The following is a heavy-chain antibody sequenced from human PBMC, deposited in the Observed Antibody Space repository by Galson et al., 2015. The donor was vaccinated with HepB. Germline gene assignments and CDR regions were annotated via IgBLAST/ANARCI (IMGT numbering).Heavy chain of an antibody. Sequence: SLRLSCAASGFTFSSYWMSWVRQAPGKGLEWVANIKQDGSEKYYVDSVKGRFTISRDNAKNSLYLQMNSLRAEDTAVYYCARDGSAYYDFWSGLYTRVGDYFDYWGQGTLVTASS. V-gene: IGHV3-7*01. CDR1: GFTFSSYW. J-gene: IGHJ4*02. D-gene: IGHD3-3*01. CDR3: ARDGSAYYDFWSGLYTRVGDYFDY. CDR2: IKQDGSEK.